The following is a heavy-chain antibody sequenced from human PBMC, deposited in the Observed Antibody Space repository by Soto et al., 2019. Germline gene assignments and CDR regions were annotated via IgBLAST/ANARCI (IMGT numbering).Heavy chain of an antibody. CDR2: IRQDGSER. J-gene: IGHJ4*02. Sequence: GGSLRLSCAASGFTFSSYWMSWVRQAPGKGLEWVATIRQDGSERHYVDSVEGRFTISRDNGKNSLSLQMNSLRAEDTTVYHCARGCGNGSCPYYFDYPARGSSVTVSS. CDR1: GFTFSSYW. V-gene: IGHV3-7*01. CDR3: ARGCGNGSCPYYFDY. D-gene: IGHD2-2*01.